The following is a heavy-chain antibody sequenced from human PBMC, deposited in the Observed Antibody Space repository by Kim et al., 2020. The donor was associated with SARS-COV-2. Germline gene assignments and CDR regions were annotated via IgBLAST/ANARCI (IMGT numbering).Heavy chain of an antibody. J-gene: IGHJ3*02. V-gene: IGHV3-73*01. Sequence: VQNRFTISRDESKNMAYLQMSSLKTEDAAVYYCASVDPIPGGWYDAFDIWGQGTMVTVSS. D-gene: IGHD6-19*01. CDR3: ASVDPIPGGWYDAFDI.